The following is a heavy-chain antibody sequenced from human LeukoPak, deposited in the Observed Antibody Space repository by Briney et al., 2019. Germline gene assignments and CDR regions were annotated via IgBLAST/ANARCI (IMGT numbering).Heavy chain of an antibody. Sequence: SETLSLTCTVSGGSISSSSYYWGWIRQPPGKGLEWIGSIYYSGSTYYNPSLKSRVTISVDTSKNQFSLKLSSATAADTAVYYCARQGGNSYYYYGMDVWGQGTTVTVSS. CDR3: ARQGGNSYYYYGMDV. J-gene: IGHJ6*02. CDR1: GGSISSSSYY. D-gene: IGHD4-23*01. V-gene: IGHV4-39*01. CDR2: IYYSGST.